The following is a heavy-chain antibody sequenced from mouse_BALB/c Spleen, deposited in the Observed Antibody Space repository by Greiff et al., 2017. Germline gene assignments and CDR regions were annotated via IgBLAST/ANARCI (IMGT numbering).Heavy chain of an antibody. Sequence: EVKLVESGGGLVKPGGSLKLSCAASGFTFSSYAMSWVRQTPEKRLEWVATISSGGSYTYYPDSVKGRFTISRDNAKNTLYLQMSSLRSEDTAMYYCARRDGGSSSYWYFDVWGAGTTVTVSS. D-gene: IGHD1-1*01. CDR1: GFTFSSYA. CDR3: ARRDGGSSSYWYFDV. CDR2: ISSGGSYT. V-gene: IGHV5-9-3*01. J-gene: IGHJ1*01.